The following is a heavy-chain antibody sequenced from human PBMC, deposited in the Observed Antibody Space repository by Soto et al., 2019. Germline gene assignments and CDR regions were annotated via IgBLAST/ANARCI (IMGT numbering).Heavy chain of an antibody. CDR3: AKDSGRGSADYYFDY. V-gene: IGHV3-48*03. Sequence: GGSLRLSCAASGFTFSSYEMNWVRQAPGKGLEWVSYISSSGSTIYYADSVKGRFTISRDNAKNSLYLQMNSLRPEDTAVYFCAKDSGRGSADYYFDYWGRGTLVTVSS. J-gene: IGHJ4*02. CDR2: ISSSGSTI. CDR1: GFTFSSYE. D-gene: IGHD3-10*01.